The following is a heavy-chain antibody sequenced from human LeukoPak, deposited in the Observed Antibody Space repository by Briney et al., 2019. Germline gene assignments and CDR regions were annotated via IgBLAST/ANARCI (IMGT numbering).Heavy chain of an antibody. D-gene: IGHD6-13*01. CDR2: IIPIFGTA. Sequence: SVKVSCKASGGTFISYAISWVRQAPGQGLEWMGGIIPIFGTANYAQKFQGRVTITTDESTSTAYMELSSLRSEDTAVYYCARGPIAAAANWFDPWGQGTLVTVSS. J-gene: IGHJ5*02. CDR3: ARGPIAAAANWFDP. CDR1: GGTFISYA. V-gene: IGHV1-69*05.